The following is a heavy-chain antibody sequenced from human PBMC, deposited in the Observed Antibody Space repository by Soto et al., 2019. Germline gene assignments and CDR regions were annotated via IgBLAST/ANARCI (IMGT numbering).Heavy chain of an antibody. V-gene: IGHV3-30*14. D-gene: IGHD3-10*01. CDR3: AKDSRTRPFGDLLGDHHDL. J-gene: IGHJ5*02. CDR2: ISYDGSNK. CDR1: GFTFSSYA. Sequence: GGSLRLSCAASGFTFSSYAMHWVRQAPGKGLEWVAVISYDGSNKYYADSVKGRFTISRDNSKNTLYLQMTSLRTEDTATYYCAKDSRTRPFGDLLGDHHDLWGQGTLVTVSS.